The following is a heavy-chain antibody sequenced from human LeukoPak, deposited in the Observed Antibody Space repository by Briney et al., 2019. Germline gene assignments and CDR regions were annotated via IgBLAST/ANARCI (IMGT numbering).Heavy chain of an antibody. CDR1: EFTFSSYA. D-gene: IGHD3-22*01. CDR3: AKDGHYYYDSSGYYFFDY. V-gene: IGHV3-23*01. J-gene: IGHJ4*02. Sequence: GGSLRLSCAASEFTFSSYAMSWVRQAPGKGLEWVSAISGGGSSTYYADSVKGRFTISRDNSKNTLHLQMNSLRAEDTAIYYCAKDGHYYYDSSGYYFFDYWGQGTLVTVSS. CDR2: ISGGGSST.